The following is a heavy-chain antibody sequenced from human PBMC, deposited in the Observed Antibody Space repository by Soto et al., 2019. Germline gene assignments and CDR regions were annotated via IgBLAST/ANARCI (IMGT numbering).Heavy chain of an antibody. J-gene: IGHJ6*03. CDR2: IYYSGST. V-gene: IGHV4-31*03. CDR1: GGSISSGGYY. D-gene: IGHD2-21*02. Sequence: SETLSLTCTVSGGSISSGGYYWSWIRQHPGKGLEWIGYIYYSGSTYYNPSLKSRVTMSADTSKNQFSLKLSSVTAVDTAVYYCARSPGDRFPYYYYYYMDVWGKGTTVTVSS. CDR3: ARSPGDRFPYYYYYYMDV.